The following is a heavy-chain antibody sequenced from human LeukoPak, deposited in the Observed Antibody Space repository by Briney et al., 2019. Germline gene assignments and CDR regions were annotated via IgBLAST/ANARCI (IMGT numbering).Heavy chain of an antibody. D-gene: IGHD6-13*01. CDR2: ISAYNGNT. CDR3: ATASRFSQKQQLRY. CDR1: GYTFTSYG. V-gene: IGHV1-18*01. J-gene: IGHJ4*02. Sequence: ASVKVSCKASGYTFTSYGISWVRQAPGQGLEWMGWISAYNGNTNYAQKLQGRVTMTTDTSTSTAYMELSSLRSEDTAVYYCATASRFSQKQQLRYWGQGTLVTVSS.